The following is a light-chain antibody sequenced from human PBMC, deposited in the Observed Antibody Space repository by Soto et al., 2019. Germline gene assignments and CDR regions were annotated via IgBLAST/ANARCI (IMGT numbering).Light chain of an antibody. Sequence: QSVLTQPASVSGSPGQSITISCTGTSSDVGGHDYVSWYQQHPGKAPKLMIYEVSYRPSGISNRFSGSKSDNTASLTISGLQAEDEADYYCSSYTSFTTVLFGGGTKLTVL. J-gene: IGLJ2*01. CDR1: SSDVGGHDY. CDR2: EVS. CDR3: SSYTSFTTVL. V-gene: IGLV2-14*01.